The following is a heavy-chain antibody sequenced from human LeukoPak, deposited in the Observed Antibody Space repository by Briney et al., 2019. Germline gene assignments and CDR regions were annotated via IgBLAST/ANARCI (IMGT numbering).Heavy chain of an antibody. V-gene: IGHV1-2*02. CDR2: INPNSGGT. Sequence: ASVKVSCKASGYTFTGYYMHWVRQAPGQGLEWMGWINPNSGGTNYAQKFQGRVTMTRDTPISTAYMELSRLRSDDTAVYYCARGYGNYYYYYYMDVWGKGTTVTVSS. CDR1: GYTFTGYY. CDR3: ARGYGNYYYYYYMDV. J-gene: IGHJ6*03. D-gene: IGHD1-14*01.